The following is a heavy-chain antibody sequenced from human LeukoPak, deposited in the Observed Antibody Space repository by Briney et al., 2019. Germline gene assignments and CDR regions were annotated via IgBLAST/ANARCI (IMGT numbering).Heavy chain of an antibody. CDR2: ISGSGSGGST. J-gene: IGHJ4*02. D-gene: IGHD3-10*01. Sequence: GGSLRLSCAASGFTFSTSAMSWVRQAPGKGLEWVSNISGSGSGGSTYYADSVKGRFTISKDNSKNTLYLQMNSLRAEDTAVYYCAKDGYGSGSYYDYWGQGTLVTVSS. V-gene: IGHV3-23*01. CDR1: GFTFSTSA. CDR3: AKDGYGSGSYYDY.